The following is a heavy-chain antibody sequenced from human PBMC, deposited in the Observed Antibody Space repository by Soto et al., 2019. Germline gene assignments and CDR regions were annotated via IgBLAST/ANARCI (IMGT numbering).Heavy chain of an antibody. CDR2: INHSGST. CDR3: ARDLGNYYYAMDV. J-gene: IGHJ6*02. CDR1: GGSFSGYY. V-gene: IGHV4-34*01. Sequence: SETLSLTCAASGGSFSGYYWSWIRQPPGKGLEWIGEINHSGSTKYSPSLKSRVTISADASKSQFSLKLSSVTAADTAVYFCARDLGNYYYAMDVWGQGTTVTVSS.